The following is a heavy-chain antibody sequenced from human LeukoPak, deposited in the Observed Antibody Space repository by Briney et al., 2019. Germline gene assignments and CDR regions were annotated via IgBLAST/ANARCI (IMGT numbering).Heavy chain of an antibody. J-gene: IGHJ3*02. V-gene: IGHV3-48*02. CDR2: SSGRTSTI. Sequence: AGGSLRLSCAASGFTFSSYAINWVRQAPGKGLEWVLNSSGRTSTISYADSVKGRFTVSRDNAKNSLYLQMNSLRDEDTAVYYCARDESYAFDIWGQGTMVTVSS. CDR3: ARDESYAFDI. CDR1: GFTFSSYA.